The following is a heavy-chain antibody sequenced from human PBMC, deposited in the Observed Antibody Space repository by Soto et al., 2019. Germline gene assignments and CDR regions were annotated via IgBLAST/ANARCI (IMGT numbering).Heavy chain of an antibody. J-gene: IGHJ5*02. CDR3: GRHKAFYYGNSGA. CDR2: IDPSDSYT. CDR1: GYSFTSYW. D-gene: IGHD3-22*01. Sequence: GESLKISCKGSGYSFTSYWISWVRQMPGKGLEWMGRIDPSDSYTNYSPSFQGHVTMSADKSINTAYLQWSSLKASDSAMYYCGRHKAFYYGNSGAWGQGSLVAVSS. V-gene: IGHV5-10-1*01.